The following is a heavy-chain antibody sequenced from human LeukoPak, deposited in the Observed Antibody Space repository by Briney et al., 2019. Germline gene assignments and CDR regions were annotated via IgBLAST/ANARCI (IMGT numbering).Heavy chain of an antibody. V-gene: IGHV3-33*06. CDR2: IWYDGSNK. CDR1: GFTFSSYG. CDR3: AKDGLDFWSGYHPNNAFDY. Sequence: GGSLRLSCAASGFTFSSYGMHWVRQAPGKGLEWVAVIWYDGSNKYYRDSVKGRFSVSRDNSKNTLHLQMNSLRAEDTAVYYCAKDGLDFWSGYHPNNAFDYWGQGTLVTVSS. J-gene: IGHJ4*02. D-gene: IGHD3-3*01.